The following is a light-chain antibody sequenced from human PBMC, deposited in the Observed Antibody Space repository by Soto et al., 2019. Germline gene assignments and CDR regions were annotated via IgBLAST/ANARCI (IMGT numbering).Light chain of an antibody. CDR3: QHYNSHSST. J-gene: IGKJ1*01. CDR1: LSISSW. V-gene: IGKV1-5*03. CDR2: KAS. Sequence: IQMILSPSTLSASVGDRVTISFLASLSISSWLAWYQQNPGKAPKPPIYKASSSASGVPSRSSGSGSGTEFTLTISSLNPHDSANYYCQHYNSHSSTFGQGTKVDIK.